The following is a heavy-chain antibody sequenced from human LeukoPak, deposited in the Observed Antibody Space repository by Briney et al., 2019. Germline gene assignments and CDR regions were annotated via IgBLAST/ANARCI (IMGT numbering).Heavy chain of an antibody. CDR2: VNPTGGGT. D-gene: IGHD1-26*01. CDR3: AREVSDFSGTYDWFDP. V-gene: IGHV1-46*02. J-gene: IGHJ5*02. CDR1: RSSFNDYS. Sequence: GASVKVSCKASRSSFNDYSFHWVRQAPGQGLEYMGRVNPTGGGTRYAQKFQGRVTMTRDMSTSTVYMDLTSLRSDDTAVYYCAREVSDFSGTYDWFDPWGQGILVTVSS.